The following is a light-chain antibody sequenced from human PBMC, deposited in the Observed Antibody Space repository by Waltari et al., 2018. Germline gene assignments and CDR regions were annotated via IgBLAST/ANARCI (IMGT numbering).Light chain of an antibody. CDR2: GKN. J-gene: IGLJ2*01. CDR3: NSRDSSGNRV. V-gene: IGLV3-19*01. Sequence: SSELTQDPAVSVALGQTVRITCQGDSLRSYYASWYQQKPGQAPVLVIYGKNNRPAGIPGRFSGSSSGNTASLTITGVQAEDEADYYCNSRDSSGNRVFGGGTK. CDR1: SLRSYY.